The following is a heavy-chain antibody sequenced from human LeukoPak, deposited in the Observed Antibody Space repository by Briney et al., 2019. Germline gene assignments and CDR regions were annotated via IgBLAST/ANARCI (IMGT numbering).Heavy chain of an antibody. CDR2: ITNSGGVT. D-gene: IGHD2-8*01. Sequence: GGSLRLSCAASGFTFSTYAMTWVRQAPGKGLEWVSVITNSGGVTYYAGSVKGRFTVSRDNSKNTLYLQMNSLRADDTAVYYCAKNRLDCTNSACYTFWGQGTLVTVSS. CDR1: GFTFSTYA. CDR3: AKNRLDCTNSACYTF. V-gene: IGHV3-23*01. J-gene: IGHJ4*02.